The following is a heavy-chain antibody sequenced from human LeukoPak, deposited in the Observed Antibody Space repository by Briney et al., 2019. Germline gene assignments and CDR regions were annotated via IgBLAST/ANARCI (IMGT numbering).Heavy chain of an antibody. CDR1: EFSFNSYG. D-gene: IGHD6-19*01. V-gene: IGHV3-48*04. Sequence: GGSLRLSCAASEFSFNSYGINWVRQAPGKGLEWVSYIGSSSSTIYYADSVKGRFTISRDNAKNSLYLQMNSLRAEDTAVYYCASTYSSGWLNFDYWGQGTLVTVSS. J-gene: IGHJ4*02. CDR3: ASTYSSGWLNFDY. CDR2: IGSSSSTI.